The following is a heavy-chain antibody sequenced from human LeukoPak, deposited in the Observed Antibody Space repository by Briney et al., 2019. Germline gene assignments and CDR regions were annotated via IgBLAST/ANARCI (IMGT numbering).Heavy chain of an antibody. CDR1: GYTFTSYG. V-gene: IGHV1-18*01. Sequence: ASVKVSCKASGYTFTSYGISWVRQAPGQGLEWMGWISANNDNTNYAQKFQGRVTMTTDTYTSTAYMALRSLRSDDTAVYYCARVYYDILTGYYYYYYMDVWGKGTTVTISS. J-gene: IGHJ6*03. CDR2: ISANNDNT. CDR3: ARVYYDILTGYYYYYYMDV. D-gene: IGHD3-9*01.